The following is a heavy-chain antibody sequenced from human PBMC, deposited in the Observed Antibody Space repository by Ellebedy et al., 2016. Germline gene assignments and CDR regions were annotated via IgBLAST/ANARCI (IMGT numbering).Heavy chain of an antibody. V-gene: IGHV1-3*01. D-gene: IGHD3-10*01. Sequence: ASVKVSXXASGYTFTGYPFHWVRQVPGQRFEWMGWIDGGSGKTKYSEKFQGRVTITRDTSASRVYLDLSSLRPEDTAVYYCARGKGLQLWFIYYFDYWGQGTQVTVSS. CDR2: IDGGSGKT. CDR3: ARGKGLQLWFIYYFDY. J-gene: IGHJ4*02. CDR1: GYTFTGYP.